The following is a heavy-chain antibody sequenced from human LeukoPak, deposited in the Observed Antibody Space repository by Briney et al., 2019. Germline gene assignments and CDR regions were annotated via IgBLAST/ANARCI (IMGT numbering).Heavy chain of an antibody. Sequence: PSVTLSLTCTVSGGSISNYYWRWIRQPPGKGLVWIGYIYYSGSTNSNPSLKSRVTISVDTSKNQFSLKLSSVTAADTAVYYCARKYRYCSSTSCFHDAFDIWGQGTMVTVSS. D-gene: IGHD2-2*01. CDR1: GGSISNYY. J-gene: IGHJ3*02. CDR2: IYYSGST. CDR3: ARKYRYCSSTSCFHDAFDI. V-gene: IGHV4-59*12.